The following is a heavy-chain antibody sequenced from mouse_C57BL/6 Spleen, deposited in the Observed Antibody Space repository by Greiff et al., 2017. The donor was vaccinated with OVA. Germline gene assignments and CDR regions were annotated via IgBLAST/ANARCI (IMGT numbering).Heavy chain of an antibody. D-gene: IGHD1-1*01. J-gene: IGHJ4*01. Sequence: QVTLKVSGPGILQSSQTLSLTCSFSGFSLSTSGMGVSWIRQPSGKGLEWLAHIYWDDDKRYNPSLKSRLTISKDTSRNQVFLRITSVDTADTATYYCARRGSYYGSSYGYAMDYWGQGTSVTVSS. V-gene: IGHV8-12*01. CDR2: IYWDDDK. CDR3: ARRGSYYGSSYGYAMDY. CDR1: GFSLSTSGMG.